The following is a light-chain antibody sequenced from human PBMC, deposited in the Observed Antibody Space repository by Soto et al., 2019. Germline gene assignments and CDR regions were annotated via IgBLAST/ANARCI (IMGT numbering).Light chain of an antibody. CDR3: QQYNDWPPFT. Sequence: EIVMTQSPATLSVSPGERATLSCRASQTVSVNLAWYQQKPGQAPRLLIYGASTRATGVPARFSGSWSGTEITLTISSLQSEDFAVYCCQQYNDWPPFTFGPGTRVDIK. V-gene: IGKV3-15*01. CDR1: QTVSVN. CDR2: GAS. J-gene: IGKJ3*01.